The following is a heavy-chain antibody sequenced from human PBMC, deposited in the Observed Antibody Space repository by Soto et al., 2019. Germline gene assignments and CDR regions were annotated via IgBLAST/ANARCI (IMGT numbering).Heavy chain of an antibody. V-gene: IGHV1-69*13. D-gene: IGHD6-6*01. CDR3: ARDPAAREYYYGMDV. J-gene: IGHJ6*02. Sequence: GASVKVSCKASGGTFSSYAISWVRQAPGQGLEWMGGIIPIFGTANYAQKFQGRVTITADESTSTAYMELSSLRSEDTAVYYCARDPAAREYYYGMDVWGQGTTVTVYS. CDR2: IIPIFGTA. CDR1: GGTFSSYA.